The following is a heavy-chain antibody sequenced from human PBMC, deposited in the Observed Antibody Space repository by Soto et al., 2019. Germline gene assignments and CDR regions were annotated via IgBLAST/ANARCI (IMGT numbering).Heavy chain of an antibody. D-gene: IGHD1-26*01. CDR1: GFTFGDYA. CDR3: AKVGGSIMSLYDFDS. J-gene: IGHJ4*02. CDR2: MSGVARST. Sequence: GGSLTLSCEASGFTFGDYAMTWVRQAPGKGLEWVSGMSGVARSTFYADSVRDRFTISRDNSKNTLYLQMDRLTVEDTALYYCAKVGGSIMSLYDFDSWGQGTPVTVSS. V-gene: IGHV3-23*01.